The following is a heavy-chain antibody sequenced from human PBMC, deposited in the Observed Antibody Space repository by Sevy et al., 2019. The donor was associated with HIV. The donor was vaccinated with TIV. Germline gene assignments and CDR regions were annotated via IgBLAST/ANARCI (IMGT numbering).Heavy chain of an antibody. CDR1: DYSIGSGYY. CDR2: IYHTGKT. D-gene: IGHD2-2*01. Sequence: SETLSLTCTVLDYSIGSGYYWGWVRQSPGKAREWIGTIYHTGKTYYNPSLKSRVTISVDTSKTQFSLRVRSVTAADTGLYYCAREGPFRSCNSDTCYAGPFDSWGQGILVTVSS. V-gene: IGHV4-38-2*02. J-gene: IGHJ4*02. CDR3: AREGPFRSCNSDTCYAGPFDS.